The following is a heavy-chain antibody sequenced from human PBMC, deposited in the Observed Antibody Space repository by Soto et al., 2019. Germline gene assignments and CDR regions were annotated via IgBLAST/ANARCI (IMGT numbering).Heavy chain of an antibody. CDR3: ARSPDSSGYYPRWYYYGMDV. V-gene: IGHV4-4*02. D-gene: IGHD3-22*01. CDR2: IYHSGST. J-gene: IGHJ6*02. CDR1: GCSISSNNW. Sequence: SDTLSLSCAVSGCSISSNNWWSWVRQPPGKGLEWIGEIYHSGSTNYNPSLKSRVTISVDKSKNQFSLKLSSVTTADTAVYYCARSPDSSGYYPRWYYYGMDVWGQGTTVT.